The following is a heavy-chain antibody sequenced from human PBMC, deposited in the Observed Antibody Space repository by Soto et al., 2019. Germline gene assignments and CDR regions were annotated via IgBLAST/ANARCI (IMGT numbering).Heavy chain of an antibody. D-gene: IGHD2-8*01. CDR1: GGSISSGDYY. Sequence: LSLTCTVSGGSISSGDYYWSWIRQPPGKGLEWIGYIYYSGSTYYNPSLKSRVTISVDTSKNHYSLKLSSVTAADTAVYYCAGEAGYCSNGVCRWGEGTLVTVSS. CDR2: IYYSGST. CDR3: AGEAGYCSNGVCR. J-gene: IGHJ4*02. V-gene: IGHV4-30-4*01.